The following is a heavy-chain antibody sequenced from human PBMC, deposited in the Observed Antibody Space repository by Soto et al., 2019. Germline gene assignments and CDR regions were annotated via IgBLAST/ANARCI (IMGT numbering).Heavy chain of an antibody. CDR1: GFTFSSYA. CDR2: ISYDGSNK. J-gene: IGHJ3*02. V-gene: IGHV3-30-3*01. CDR3: AREYVGGWQKRGAFDI. D-gene: IGHD6-19*01. Sequence: GGSLRLSCAASGFTFSSYAMHWVRKAPGKGLEWVAVISYDGSNKYYADSVKGRFTISRDNSKNTLYLQMNSLRAEDTAVYYCAREYVGGWQKRGAFDIWGQGTMVTVSS.